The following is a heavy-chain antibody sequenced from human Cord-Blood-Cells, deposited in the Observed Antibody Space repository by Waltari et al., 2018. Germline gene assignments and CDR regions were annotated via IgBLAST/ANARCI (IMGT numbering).Heavy chain of an antibody. CDR2: IIPIFGTA. V-gene: IGHV1-69*01. CDR3: ARARYSSSSYYYYYMDV. Sequence: GKKPGSLVKVSCKASGGTFSSYAISWVRQAPGQGLEWMGGIIPIFGTANYAQKFQGRVTITADESTSTAYMELSSLRSEDTAVYYCARARYSSSSYYYYYMDVWGKGTTVTVSS. CDR1: GGTFSSYA. D-gene: IGHD6-6*01. J-gene: IGHJ6*03.